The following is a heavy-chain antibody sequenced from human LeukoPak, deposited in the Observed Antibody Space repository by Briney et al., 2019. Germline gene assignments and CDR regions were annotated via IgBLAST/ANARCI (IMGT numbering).Heavy chain of an antibody. J-gene: IGHJ4*02. CDR1: GGSFSSRTYY. D-gene: IGHD3-22*01. Sequence: SETLSLTCTVSGGSFSSRTYYWSWIRQPPGKGLEWIVYIYSSGSTNYNPSLKSRVTISVDTSKNQFSLKLTSVTAADTAVYYCARAPYYYDNSGYFRFDYWGQGTLVTVSS. V-gene: IGHV4-61*01. CDR3: ARAPYYYDNSGYFRFDY. CDR2: IYSSGST.